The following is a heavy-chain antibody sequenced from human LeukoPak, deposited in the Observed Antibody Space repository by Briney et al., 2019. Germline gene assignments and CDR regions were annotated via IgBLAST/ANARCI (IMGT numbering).Heavy chain of an antibody. CDR1: GGSISSTNW. D-gene: IGHD1-26*01. CDR2: VSLTGET. Sequence: SETLSLTCGVSGGSISSTNWWSWVRQPPGQGLEWIGEVSLTGETNYNPSLIGRVIMSLDESRNQPSLTLTSVTAADTAMYYCTRESGPYCPFGYWGQGTLVVVPS. V-gene: IGHV4-4*02. CDR3: TRESGPYCPFGY. J-gene: IGHJ4*02.